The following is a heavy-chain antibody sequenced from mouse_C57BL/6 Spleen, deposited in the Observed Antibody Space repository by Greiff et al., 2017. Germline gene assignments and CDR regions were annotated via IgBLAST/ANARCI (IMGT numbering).Heavy chain of an antibody. CDR2: IYPGDGDT. J-gene: IGHJ2*01. CDR3: ARGTLCQRGDY. D-gene: IGHD3-3*01. V-gene: IGHV1-82*01. Sequence: QVQLQQSGPELVKPGASVKISCKASGYAFSSSWMNWVKQRPGKGLEWIGRIYPGDGDTNYNGKFKGKATLTADKSSSTAYMQLSSLTSEDSAVYFCARGTLCQRGDYWGQGTTLTVSS. CDR1: GYAFSSSW.